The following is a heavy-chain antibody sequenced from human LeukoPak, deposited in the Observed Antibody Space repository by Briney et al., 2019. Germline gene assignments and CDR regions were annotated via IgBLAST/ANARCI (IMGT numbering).Heavy chain of an antibody. J-gene: IGHJ4*02. CDR1: GFTFSSYA. D-gene: IGHD3-3*01. Sequence: GSLRLSCAASGFTFSSYAMSWVRQPPGKGLEWIGEINHSGSTNYNPSLKSRVTISVDTSKNQFSLKLSSVTAADTAVYYCARAHTIFGVVTTYYFDYWGQGTLVTVSS. CDR3: ARAHTIFGVVTTYYFDY. CDR2: INHSGST. V-gene: IGHV4-34*01.